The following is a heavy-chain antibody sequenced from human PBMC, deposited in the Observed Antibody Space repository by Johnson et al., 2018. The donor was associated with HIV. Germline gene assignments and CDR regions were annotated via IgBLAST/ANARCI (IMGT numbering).Heavy chain of an antibody. J-gene: IGHJ3*02. CDR2: IRYDETNK. CDR3: AKERSWAFDI. D-gene: IGHD7-27*01. V-gene: IGHV3-30*02. CDR1: GLPLSNYG. Sequence: QVQLVESGGGVVQPGRSLRLSCVASGLPLSNYGMHWVRQAPGKGLEWVAFIRYDETNKDYADSVKGRFTISRDSSKNTLFLQMNSLRVDDTAVYYCAKERSWAFDIWGQGTMVTVSS.